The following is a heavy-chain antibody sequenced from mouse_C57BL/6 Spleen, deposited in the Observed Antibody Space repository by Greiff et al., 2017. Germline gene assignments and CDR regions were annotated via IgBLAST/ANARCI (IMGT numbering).Heavy chain of an antibody. Sequence: QVQLQQPGAELVKPGASVKLSCKASGYTFTSYWMHWVKQRPGRGLEWIGRIDPNRGGTKYNEKFKSKATLTVDKPSSTAYMQLSSLTSEDAAVYYWARGIYYDPLYAMDYWGQGTSVTVSS. D-gene: IGHD2-4*01. V-gene: IGHV1-72*01. J-gene: IGHJ4*01. CDR3: ARGIYYDPLYAMDY. CDR2: IDPNRGGT. CDR1: GYTFTSYW.